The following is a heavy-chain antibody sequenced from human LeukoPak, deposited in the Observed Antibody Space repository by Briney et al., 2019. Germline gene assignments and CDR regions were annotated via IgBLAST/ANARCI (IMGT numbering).Heavy chain of an antibody. J-gene: IGHJ4*02. CDR2: ISGSGGRT. D-gene: IGHD3-22*01. CDR1: GFTFSSYA. Sequence: GSLRLSCAASGFTFSSYAMSWVRQAPGKGLEWVSAISGSGGRTYYADSVKGRFTVSSDNSKNTLYLQMSSLRAEDTAVYYCAKDRGRYYDSSGYYWGYYFDSWGQGILVTVSA. CDR3: AKDRGRYYDSSGYYWGYYFDS. V-gene: IGHV3-23*01.